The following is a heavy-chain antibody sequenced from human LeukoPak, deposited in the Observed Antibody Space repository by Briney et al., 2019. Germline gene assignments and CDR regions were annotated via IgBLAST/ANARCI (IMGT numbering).Heavy chain of an antibody. CDR3: ARVVQSTDSSGFYLPEYFQH. D-gene: IGHD3-22*01. V-gene: IGHV4-59*08. Sequence: QTSETLSLTCTVSGGSISSYYWSWIRQPPGKGLEWLGYIYYSGSTNYNPPLKSRVTISVDTSKNQFSLKLRSVTAADTAVYYCARVVQSTDSSGFYLPEYFQHWGQGTLVTVSS. CDR1: GGSISSYY. J-gene: IGHJ1*01. CDR2: IYYSGST.